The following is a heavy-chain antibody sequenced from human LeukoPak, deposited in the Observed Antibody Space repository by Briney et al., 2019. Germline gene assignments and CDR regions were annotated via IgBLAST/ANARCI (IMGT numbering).Heavy chain of an antibody. CDR1: GFTFSTYS. D-gene: IGHD6-13*01. V-gene: IGHV3-21*06. CDR2: ISSSSNYI. J-gene: IGHJ4*02. CDR3: ARHRGQPYYFDY. Sequence: GGSLRLYCAASGFTFSTYSMNWVRQAPGKGLEWVSSISSSSNYIYYADSLKGRFTISRDNAKNSLFLQMNSLRAEDTAVYYCARHRGQPYYFDYWGQRTLVTVSS.